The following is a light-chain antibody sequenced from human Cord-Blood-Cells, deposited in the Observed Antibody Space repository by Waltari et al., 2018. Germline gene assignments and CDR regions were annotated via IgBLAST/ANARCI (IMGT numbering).Light chain of an antibody. Sequence: QSALTQPRSVSGSPGQSVTISCTGTSSDVGGYNYVSWYQQHPGKAPKLMIYDVRKRPSGVPERFSGSKSGNAASLTISGLQAEDEADYYCCSYAGSYTVVFGGVTKLTVL. CDR1: SSDVGGYNY. CDR3: CSYAGSYTVV. CDR2: DVR. J-gene: IGLJ2*01. V-gene: IGLV2-11*01.